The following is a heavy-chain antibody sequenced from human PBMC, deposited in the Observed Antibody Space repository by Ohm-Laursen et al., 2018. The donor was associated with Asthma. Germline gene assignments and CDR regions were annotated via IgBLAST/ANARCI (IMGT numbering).Heavy chain of an antibody. CDR1: GFTFSSYG. D-gene: IGHD2-15*01. CDR2: ISYDGSNK. CDR3: ARADCSGGSCYSGFDY. Sequence: SLRLSCAASGFTFSSYGMHWVRQAPGKGLEWVAVISYDGSNKYYADSVKGRFTISRDNSKNTLYLQMNSLRAEDTAVYYCARADCSGGSCYSGFDYWGQGTLVTVSS. J-gene: IGHJ4*02. V-gene: IGHV3-30*03.